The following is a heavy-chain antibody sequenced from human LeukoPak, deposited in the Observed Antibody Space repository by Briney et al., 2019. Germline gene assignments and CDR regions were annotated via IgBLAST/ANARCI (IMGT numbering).Heavy chain of an antibody. Sequence: SVKVSCKASGGTFSSYAISWVRQAPGQGLEWMGRIIPILGIANYAQKFQGRVTITADKSTSTAYMELSSLRSEDTAVYYCARYDASDSSGFFDYWGQGTLVTVSS. CDR1: GGTFSSYA. J-gene: IGHJ4*02. V-gene: IGHV1-69*04. CDR2: IIPILGIA. CDR3: ARYDASDSSGFFDY. D-gene: IGHD3-22*01.